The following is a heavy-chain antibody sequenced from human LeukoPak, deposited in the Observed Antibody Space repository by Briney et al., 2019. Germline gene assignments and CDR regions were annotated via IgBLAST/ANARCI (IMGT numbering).Heavy chain of an antibody. D-gene: IGHD2-15*01. CDR2: IYTSGST. CDR1: GGSISSGSYY. V-gene: IGHV4-61*02. J-gene: IGHJ4*02. CDR3: ARAVGAALGWYFDY. Sequence: SETLSLTCTVSGGSISSGSYYWSWIRQPAGKGLEWIGRIYTSGSTNYNPSLKSRVTISVDTSKNQFSLKLSSVTAADTAVYYCARAVGAALGWYFDYWGQGTLVTVSS.